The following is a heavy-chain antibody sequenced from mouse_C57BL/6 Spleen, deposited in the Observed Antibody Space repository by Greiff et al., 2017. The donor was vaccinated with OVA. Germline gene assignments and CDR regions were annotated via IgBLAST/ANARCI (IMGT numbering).Heavy chain of an antibody. V-gene: IGHV1-50*01. Sequence: QVQLQQSGAELVKPGASVKLSCKASGYTFTSYWMQWVKQRPGQGLEWIGEIDPSDSYTNYNQKFKGKATLTVDTSSSTAYMQLSSLTAEDAAVYYCARRQPQDYWGQGTTLTVSS. CDR1: GYTFTSYW. CDR3: ARRQPQDY. D-gene: IGHD3-2*01. J-gene: IGHJ2*01. CDR2: IDPSDSYT.